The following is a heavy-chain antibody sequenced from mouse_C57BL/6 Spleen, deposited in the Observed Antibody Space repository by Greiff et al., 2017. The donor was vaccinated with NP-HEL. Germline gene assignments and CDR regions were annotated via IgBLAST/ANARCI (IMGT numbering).Heavy chain of an antibody. CDR2: IYPRSGNT. D-gene: IGHD4-1*01. CDR3: ARQSPLTGPHDD. V-gene: IGHV1-81*01. CDR1: GYTFTSHG. J-gene: IGHJ2*01. Sequence: VQLQQSGAELARPGASVKLFCKASGYTFTSHGISWVKQRTGQGLEWVGEIYPRSGNTYYNEKFKGTATQTADKTSSTAYMELRSLTSEDSAVYFSARQSPLTGPHDDWGQGTTLTVSS.